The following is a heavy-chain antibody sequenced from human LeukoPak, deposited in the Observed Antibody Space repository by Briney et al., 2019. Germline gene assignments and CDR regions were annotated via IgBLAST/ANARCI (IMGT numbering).Heavy chain of an antibody. D-gene: IGHD2-15*01. CDR3: ARWDCSSGTCYYLDY. CDR1: GGSINNYY. CDR2: IYYTGKT. Sequence: PSETPSLTCSVSGGSINNYYWGWIRRPPGRGLEYIGHIYYTGKTDYNPSFKSRVTMSVDTSKNQLSLKLHFLTAADTAVYYCARWDCSSGTCYYLDYWGQGTLVIVSS. J-gene: IGHJ4*02. V-gene: IGHV4-59*01.